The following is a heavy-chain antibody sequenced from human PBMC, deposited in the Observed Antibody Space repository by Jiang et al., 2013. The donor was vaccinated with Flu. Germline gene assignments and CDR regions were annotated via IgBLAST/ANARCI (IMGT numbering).Heavy chain of an antibody. CDR3: VRVMAVGWYWIT. V-gene: IGHV6-1*01. CDR2: TYYNSQWIN. J-gene: IGHJ5*02. Sequence: QTLSLTCAISGDSVSSNSAAWNWVRQSPSRGLEWLGRTYYNSQWINDYAVSVKSRITINPDTSKNQVSLHLNSVTPDDAAVYYCVRVMAVGWYWITWGQDPSHR. CDR1: GDSVSSNSAA. D-gene: IGHD6-19*01.